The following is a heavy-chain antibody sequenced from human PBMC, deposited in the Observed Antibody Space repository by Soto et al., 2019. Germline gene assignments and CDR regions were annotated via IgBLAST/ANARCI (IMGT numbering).Heavy chain of an antibody. CDR1: GFTFTRYS. CDR3: ARESEDLTSNFDY. V-gene: IGHV3-21*06. CDR2: ISSTTNYI. J-gene: IGHJ4*02. Sequence: SCAASGFTFTRYSMNWVRQAPGKGLEWVSSISSTTNYIYYGDSMKGRFTISRDNGKNSLYLEMHSLRAEDTAVYYCARESEDLTSNFDYWGQGTLVTISS.